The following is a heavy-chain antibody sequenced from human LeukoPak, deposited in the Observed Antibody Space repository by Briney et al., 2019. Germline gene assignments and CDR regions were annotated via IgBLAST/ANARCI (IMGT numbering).Heavy chain of an antibody. V-gene: IGHV3-33*01. Sequence: GGSLRLSCAASGFTFSSYGMHWVRQAPGKGLEWVAVIWYDGSNKYYADSVQGRFTISRDNSKNTLYLQMNSLRAEDTAMYYCARGNYDRSGYLDYWGQGTLVSVSS. CDR1: GFTFSSYG. CDR2: IWYDGSNK. D-gene: IGHD3-22*01. CDR3: ARGNYDRSGYLDY. J-gene: IGHJ4*02.